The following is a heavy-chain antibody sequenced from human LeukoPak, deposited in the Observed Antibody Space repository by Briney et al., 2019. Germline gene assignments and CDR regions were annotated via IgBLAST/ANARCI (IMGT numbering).Heavy chain of an antibody. CDR1: GGSISSHY. Sequence: SETLSLTCTVSGGSISSHYWSWIRQPPGKGLEWIGYIYYSGSTNYNPSLKSRVTISVDTSKNQFSLKLSSVTAADTAVYYCARGASIKLIAAAQYYYYYMDVWGKGTMVTVSS. CDR2: IYYSGST. CDR3: ARGASIKLIAAAQYYYYYMDV. V-gene: IGHV4-59*11. J-gene: IGHJ6*03. D-gene: IGHD6-13*01.